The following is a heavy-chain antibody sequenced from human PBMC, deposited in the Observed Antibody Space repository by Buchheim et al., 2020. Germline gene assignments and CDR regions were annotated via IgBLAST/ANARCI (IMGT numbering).Heavy chain of an antibody. CDR1: GFTFSSYG. CDR2: ISYDGSNK. D-gene: IGHD4-11*01. CDR3: AKAELTTTAYYYYYGMDV. J-gene: IGHJ6*02. Sequence: QVQLVESGGGVVQPGRSLRLSCAASGFTFSSYGMHWVRQAPGKGLEWVAVISYDGSNKYYADSVKGRFTISRDNSKNTLYLQMNSLRAEDTAVYYCAKAELTTTAYYYYYGMDVWGQGTT. V-gene: IGHV3-30*18.